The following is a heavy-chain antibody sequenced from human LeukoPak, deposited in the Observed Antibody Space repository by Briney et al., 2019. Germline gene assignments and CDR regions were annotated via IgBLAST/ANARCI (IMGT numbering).Heavy chain of an antibody. D-gene: IGHD3-10*01. J-gene: IGHJ6*02. V-gene: IGHV1-18*01. Sequence: ASVKVSCKASGFTFTSYAMNWVRQAPGQGLEWMGWINSAKGETKYAQRLQDRVTMTADTSTKTAYMELRSLTSDDTAIYYCANGLHPLYCYGLAVWGQGTTVTVSS. CDR3: ANGLHPLYCYGLAV. CDR1: GFTFTSYA. CDR2: INSAKGET.